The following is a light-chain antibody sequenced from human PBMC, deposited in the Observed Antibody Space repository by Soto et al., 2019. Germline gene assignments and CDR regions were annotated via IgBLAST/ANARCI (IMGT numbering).Light chain of an antibody. CDR1: SSNIGAGYD. Sequence: QSVLTQPPSVSGAPGQRVTISCTGSSSNIGAGYDVHWYQQLPGTAPKLLIYGNTNRPSGVPDRFSGSKSGPSASLAITGLQAEDEADYFCKSYAGSNTYVFGRGTKVTVL. CDR3: KSYAGSNTYV. V-gene: IGLV1-40*01. J-gene: IGLJ1*01. CDR2: GNT.